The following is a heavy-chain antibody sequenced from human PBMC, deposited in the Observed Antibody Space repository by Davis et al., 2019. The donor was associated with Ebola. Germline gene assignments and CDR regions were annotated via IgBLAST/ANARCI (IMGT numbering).Heavy chain of an antibody. Sequence: AASVKVSCKASGYTFSSYGISWVRQAPGQGLEWMGWISGYNGNTNYAQNLQGRVTITADKSTSTAYMELSSLRSEDTAVYYCAREMVERDPGFDYWGQGTLVTVSS. J-gene: IGHJ4*02. CDR2: ISGYNGNT. CDR1: GYTFSSYG. CDR3: AREMVERDPGFDY. D-gene: IGHD2-15*01. V-gene: IGHV1-18*01.